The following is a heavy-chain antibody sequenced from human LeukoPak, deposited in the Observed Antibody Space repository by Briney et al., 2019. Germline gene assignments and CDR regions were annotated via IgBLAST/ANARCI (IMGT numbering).Heavy chain of an antibody. J-gene: IGHJ4*02. CDR1: GRSFSGNY. CDR2: INHSGST. CDR3: ARDLYGSGSPSYYFDY. D-gene: IGHD3-10*01. V-gene: IGHV4-34*01. Sequence: SETLSLTCAVYGRSFSGNYWSWIRQPPGKGLEWIGEINHSGSTNYNPSLKSRVTISVDTSKNQFSLKLSSVTAADTAVYYCARDLYGSGSPSYYFDYWGQGTLVTVSS.